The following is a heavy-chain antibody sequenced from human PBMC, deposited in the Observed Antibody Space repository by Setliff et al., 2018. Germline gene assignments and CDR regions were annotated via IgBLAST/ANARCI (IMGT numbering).Heavy chain of an antibody. CDR3: AREGEGSTFFPLDAFDI. Sequence: ASVKVSCKASKYIFIKYDINWVRQAPGQGLEWMGRVNTKTGNPTYAQGFAGRFVFSLDTSVSTAYLQISSLKAEDTAVYYCAREGEGSTFFPLDAFDIWGQGTMVTVSS. J-gene: IGHJ3*02. CDR1: KYIFIKYD. CDR2: VNTKTGNP. V-gene: IGHV7-4-1*02. D-gene: IGHD3-16*01.